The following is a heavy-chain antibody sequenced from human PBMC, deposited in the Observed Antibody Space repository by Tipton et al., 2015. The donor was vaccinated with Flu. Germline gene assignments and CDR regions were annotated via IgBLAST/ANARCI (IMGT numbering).Heavy chain of an antibody. V-gene: IGHV1-2*06. CDR1: GYTFTGYY. CDR3: AREDSDGYSSYYYSYHGMDV. Sequence: QLVQSGAEVKKPGASVKVSCKASGYTFTGYYMHWVRQAPGQGLEWMGRINPNSGGTNYAQKFQGRVTMTRDTSISTAYMELSRLRSDDTAVYHCAREDSDGYSSYYYSYHGMDVWGQGTTVTVSS. J-gene: IGHJ6*02. D-gene: IGHD3-22*01. CDR2: INPNSGGT.